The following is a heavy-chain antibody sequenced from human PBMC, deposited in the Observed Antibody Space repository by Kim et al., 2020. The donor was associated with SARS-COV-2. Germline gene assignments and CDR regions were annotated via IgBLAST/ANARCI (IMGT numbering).Heavy chain of an antibody. CDR1: GFTFSTYD. CDR3: AKVRECSGCNVGFFDS. CDR2: ISSSGTTI. J-gene: IGHJ4*02. Sequence: GGSLRLSCAASGFTFSTYDMNWVRQAPGGGLEGVSYISSSGTTIYNADSVKGRCTISRDNAKNSLHLQMDSLRGEDTAVYYCAKVRECSGCNVGFFDSWGQGTMVTHSS. V-gene: IGHV3-48*03. D-gene: IGHD6-19*01.